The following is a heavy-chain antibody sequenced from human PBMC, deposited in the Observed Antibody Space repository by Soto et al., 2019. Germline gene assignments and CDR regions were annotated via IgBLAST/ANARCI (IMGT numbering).Heavy chain of an antibody. D-gene: IGHD5-12*01. J-gene: IGHJ4*02. CDR2: IYSGGGT. CDR1: GFTVSTNY. Sequence: EVQLVESGGGLIQPGGSLRLSCAASGFTVSTNYMSWARQAPGKGLEWVSVIYSGGGTYYPDSVNARFTISRDNSKNTLDHQMNVLRAEDTAVYYCARDSSGYSGYDLVSYWGQGTLVTVSS. V-gene: IGHV3-53*01. CDR3: ARDSSGYSGYDLVSY.